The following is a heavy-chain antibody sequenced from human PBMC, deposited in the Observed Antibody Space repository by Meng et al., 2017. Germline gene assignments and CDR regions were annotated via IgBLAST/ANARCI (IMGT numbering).Heavy chain of an antibody. J-gene: IGHJ5*02. D-gene: IGHD4-17*01. V-gene: IGHV1-69*01. CDR3: ARDYGDYAWIAKRWFDP. CDR1: GGTFSSYA. Sequence: GRLVRSGAEVKKPGSSVKVSCKASGGTFSSYAISWVRQAPGQGLEWMGGIIPIFGTANYAQKFQGRVTITADESTSTAYMELSSLRSEDTAVYYCARDYGDYAWIAKRWFDPWGQGTLVTVSS. CDR2: IIPIFGTA.